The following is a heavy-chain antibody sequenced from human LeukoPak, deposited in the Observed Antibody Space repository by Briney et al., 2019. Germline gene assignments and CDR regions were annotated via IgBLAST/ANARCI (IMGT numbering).Heavy chain of an antibody. J-gene: IGHJ4*02. CDR3: ARGAYSSSWYFDY. V-gene: IGHV3-48*01. Sequence: GGSLRLSCAASGFTFSIYSMNWVRQIPGKGLEWVSYIGGTHTGIYYANSVKGRFTISRDNSKNTLYLQMNSLRAEDTAVYYCARGAYSSSWYFDYWGQGTLVTVSS. D-gene: IGHD6-13*01. CDR2: IGGTHTGI. CDR1: GFTFSIYS.